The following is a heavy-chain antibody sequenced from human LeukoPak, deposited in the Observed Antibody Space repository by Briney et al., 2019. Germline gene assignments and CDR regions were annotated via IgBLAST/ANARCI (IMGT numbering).Heavy chain of an antibody. CDR3: ARRRMYYYDSSGVRFDY. D-gene: IGHD3-22*01. J-gene: IGHJ4*02. CDR2: INHSGST. V-gene: IGHV4-34*01. CDR1: GGSFSGYY. Sequence: PSETLSLTCAVYGGSFSGYYWSWIRQPPGKGLEWIGEINHSGSTNYNPSLKSRVTISVDTSKNQFSLKLSSVTAADTAVYYCARRRMYYYDSSGVRFDYWGQGTLVTVSS.